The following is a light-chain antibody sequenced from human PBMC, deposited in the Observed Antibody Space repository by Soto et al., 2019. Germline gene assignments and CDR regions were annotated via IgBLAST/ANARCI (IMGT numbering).Light chain of an antibody. V-gene: IGKV1-5*03. J-gene: IGKJ2*01. CDR1: QSIHSW. Sequence: DFQMTQSPSTLSSSVGDRVTIACRASQSIHSWLAWYQQKPGRSPRLLIYNASTLENGVPARFSGSGSGTEFTLTINSMQPDDFATYYCQQYNTPPYTFGQGTKLEIK. CDR2: NAS. CDR3: QQYNTPPYT.